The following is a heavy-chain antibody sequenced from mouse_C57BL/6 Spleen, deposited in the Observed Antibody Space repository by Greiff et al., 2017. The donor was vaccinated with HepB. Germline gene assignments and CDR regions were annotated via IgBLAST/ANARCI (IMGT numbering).Heavy chain of an antibody. V-gene: IGHV8-8*01. CDR2: IWWDDDK. Sequence: QVTLKVCGPGILQPSQTLSLTCSFSGFSLSTFGMGVGWIRQPPGKGLEWLAHIWWDDDKYYNPALKSRLTISKDTSKNMLFLKIAHVDTADTATYYCARMERGRSSLYYAMDYWGQGTSVTVSS. D-gene: IGHD6-1*01. J-gene: IGHJ4*01. CDR3: ARMERGRSSLYYAMDY. CDR1: GFSLSTFGMG.